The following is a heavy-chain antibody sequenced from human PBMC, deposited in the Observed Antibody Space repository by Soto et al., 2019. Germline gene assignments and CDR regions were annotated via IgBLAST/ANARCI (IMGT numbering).Heavy chain of an antibody. CDR1: GFSFNNYC. J-gene: IGHJ4*02. D-gene: IGHD3-16*01. CDR3: ARASETL. Sequence: VSLGLSVEGPGFSFNNYCRSWARQAPGKGLEWVATIKEDGSEKYYVDSVKGRFSISRDNARNSLYLQMNSLRAEDTAVYYCARASETLWGRGTLVTVSS. CDR2: IKEDGSEK. V-gene: IGHV3-7*01.